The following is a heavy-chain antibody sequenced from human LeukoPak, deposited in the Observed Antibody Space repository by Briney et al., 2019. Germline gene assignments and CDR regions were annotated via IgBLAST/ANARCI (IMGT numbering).Heavy chain of an antibody. Sequence: SVKVSCKASGGTFSSYAISWVRQAPGQGLEWMGGIIPIFGTAIYAQKFQGRVTMTEDTSTDTAYMELSSLRSEDTAVYYCATVPLAAALPVDYWGQGTLVTVSS. CDR1: GGTFSSYA. CDR2: IIPIFGTA. J-gene: IGHJ4*02. V-gene: IGHV1-69*06. CDR3: ATVPLAAALPVDY. D-gene: IGHD6-13*01.